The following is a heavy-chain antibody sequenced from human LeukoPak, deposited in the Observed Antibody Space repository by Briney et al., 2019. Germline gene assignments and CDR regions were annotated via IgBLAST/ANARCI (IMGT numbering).Heavy chain of an antibody. Sequence: GGSLRLSCAASGFTFSSYGMHWVRQAPGKGLEWVAVISYDGSNKYYADSVKGRFTISRDNSKNTLYLQMNSLRAEDTAVYYCAKDPGSYGLYYYYYGMDVWGKGTTVTVSS. V-gene: IGHV3-30*18. D-gene: IGHD5-18*01. J-gene: IGHJ6*04. CDR1: GFTFSSYG. CDR3: AKDPGSYGLYYYYYGMDV. CDR2: ISYDGSNK.